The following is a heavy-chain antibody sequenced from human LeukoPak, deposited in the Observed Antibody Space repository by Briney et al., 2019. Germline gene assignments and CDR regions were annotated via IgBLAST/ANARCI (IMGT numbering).Heavy chain of an antibody. CDR1: GGSISDYY. CDR3: ARWGQTTVTTSYNWFDP. CDR2: IYTSGST. Sequence: SETLSLTCTVSGGSISDYYWSWVRQPPGKGLEWLGYIYTSGSTNYNPSLKSRVTISADTSKNQFSLKLSSVTAADTAVYYCARWGQTTVTTSYNWFDPWGQGTLVTVSS. J-gene: IGHJ5*02. D-gene: IGHD4-17*01. V-gene: IGHV4-4*09.